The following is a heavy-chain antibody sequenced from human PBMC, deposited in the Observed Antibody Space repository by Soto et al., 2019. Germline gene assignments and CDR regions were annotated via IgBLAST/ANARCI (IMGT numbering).Heavy chain of an antibody. Sequence: ASVKVSCKASGYTFTGYYMHWVRQAPGQGLEWMGWINPNSGGTNYAQKFQGRVTMTRDTSISTAYMELGRLRSDDTAVYYCARTGDFGVVDALDVWGQGTTVTVSS. CDR3: ARTGDFGVVDALDV. CDR1: GYTFTGYY. V-gene: IGHV1-2*02. CDR2: INPNSGGT. D-gene: IGHD3-3*01. J-gene: IGHJ6*02.